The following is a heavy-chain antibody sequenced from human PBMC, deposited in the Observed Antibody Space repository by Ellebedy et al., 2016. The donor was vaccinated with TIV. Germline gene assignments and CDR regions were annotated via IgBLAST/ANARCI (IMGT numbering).Heavy chain of an antibody. CDR2: INPSGCST. J-gene: IGHJ4*02. Sequence: AASVKVSCKASGYTFTSYYMHWVRQAPAQGLEWMGIINPSGCSTSYAQKLQGSVTMTTDTSTSTAYMELRSLRYDDTAVYYCARDQQNYYDSSGYWGPHVWDWGQGTLVTVSS. CDR1: GYTFTSYY. CDR3: ARDQQNYYDSSGYWGPHVWD. V-gene: IGHV1-46*01. D-gene: IGHD3-22*01.